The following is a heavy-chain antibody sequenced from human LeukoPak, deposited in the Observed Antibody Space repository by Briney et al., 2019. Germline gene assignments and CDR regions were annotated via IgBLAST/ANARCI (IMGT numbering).Heavy chain of an antibody. Sequence: PSETLSLTCAVYGGSFSGYYWSWIRQPPGKGLEWIGEINHSGSTNYNPSLKSRVTISVDTSKNQFSLKLSSVTAADTAVYYCARGLDTMVRGVIQYYYYYYGMDVWGQGTTVTVSS. CDR2: INHSGST. J-gene: IGHJ6*02. CDR3: ARGLDTMVRGVIQYYYYYYGMDV. D-gene: IGHD3-10*01. CDR1: GGSFSGYY. V-gene: IGHV4-34*01.